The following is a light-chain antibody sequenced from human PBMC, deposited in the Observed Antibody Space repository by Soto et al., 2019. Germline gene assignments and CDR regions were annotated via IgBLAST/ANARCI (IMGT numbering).Light chain of an antibody. CDR1: SSNIGAGYD. Sequence: QSVLTQPPSVSCAPGQRVTISCTGSSSNIGAGYDVHWYQQLPGTAPKLLIYGNSNRPSGVPDRFSGSKSGTSASLAITGLQAEDEADYYCQSYDSSLSAEVFGTGTKVTVL. V-gene: IGLV1-40*01. CDR3: QSYDSSLSAEV. J-gene: IGLJ1*01. CDR2: GNS.